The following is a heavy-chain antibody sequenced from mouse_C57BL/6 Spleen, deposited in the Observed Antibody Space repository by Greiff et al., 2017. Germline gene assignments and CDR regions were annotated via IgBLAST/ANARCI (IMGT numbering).Heavy chain of an antibody. V-gene: IGHV1-59*01. CDR2: IDPSDSYT. CDR3: AITTTVVAPYYDAIDD. Sequence: QVQLQQPGAELVRPGTSVKLSCKASGYTFTSYWMHWVQQRPVQGLAWIGVIDPSDSYTNYNQQFKGKATLTVDTSSSTAYMQRSSLISEDAAVYYCAITTTVVAPYYDAIDDWGQGTSVTVSS. CDR1: GYTFTSYW. J-gene: IGHJ4*01. D-gene: IGHD1-1*01.